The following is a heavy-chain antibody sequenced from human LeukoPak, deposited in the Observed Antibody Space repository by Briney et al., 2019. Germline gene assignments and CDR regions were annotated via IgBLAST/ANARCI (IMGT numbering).Heavy chain of an antibody. CDR2: IYTSGST. V-gene: IGHV4-4*07. Sequence: PSETLSLTCTVSGGSISSYYWSWIRQPPGKGLEWIGRIYTSGSTNYNPSLKSRVTMSVDTSKNQFSLKLSSVTAADTAVYCCARDTSKVYYYDSSGSNWFDPWGQGTLVTVSS. CDR3: ARDTSKVYYYDSSGSNWFDP. D-gene: IGHD3-22*01. J-gene: IGHJ5*02. CDR1: GGSISSYY.